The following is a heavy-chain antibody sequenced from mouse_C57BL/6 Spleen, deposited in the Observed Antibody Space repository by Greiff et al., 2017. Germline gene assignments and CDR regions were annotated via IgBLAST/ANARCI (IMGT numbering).Heavy chain of an antibody. D-gene: IGHD2-3*01. CDR1: GYTFTDYY. J-gene: IGHJ2*01. CDR2: IYPGSGNT. CDR3: AREDDGYYGY. Sequence: QVHVKQSGAELVRPGASVKLSCKASGYTFTDYYINWVKQRPGQGLEWIARIYPGSGNTYYNEKFKGKATLTAEKSSSTAYMQLSSLTSEDSAVYFCAREDDGYYGYWGQGTTLTVSS. V-gene: IGHV1-76*01.